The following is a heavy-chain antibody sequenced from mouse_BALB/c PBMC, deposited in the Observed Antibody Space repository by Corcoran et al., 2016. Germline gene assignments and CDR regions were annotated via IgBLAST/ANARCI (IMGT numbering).Heavy chain of an antibody. J-gene: IGHJ2*01. D-gene: IGHD2-2*01. CDR3: ARRGYDNYFDY. V-gene: IGHV1-39*01. CDR1: GYSFTDYI. CDR2: INPYYGST. Sequence: EIQLQQTGPELVKPGASVKISCKASGYSFTDYIMLWVKQSHGKSLEWIGNINPYYGSTSYNLKFKGKATLTVDKSSSTAYMQLNSLTSEDSAVYYCARRGYDNYFDYWGQGTTLTVSS.